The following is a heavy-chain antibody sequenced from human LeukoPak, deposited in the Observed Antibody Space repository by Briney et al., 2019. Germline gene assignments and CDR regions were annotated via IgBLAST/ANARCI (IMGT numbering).Heavy chain of an antibody. Sequence: SETLSLTCTVSGGSIGSYYWSWIRQPPGKGLEWIGYIYYSGSTNYNPSLKSRVTISIDTSKNQFSLKLSSVTAADTAVYYCARRPRDGYNPIDYWGQGALVIVSS. CDR1: GGSIGSYY. CDR3: ARRPRDGYNPIDY. V-gene: IGHV4-59*01. J-gene: IGHJ4*02. CDR2: IYYSGST. D-gene: IGHD5-24*01.